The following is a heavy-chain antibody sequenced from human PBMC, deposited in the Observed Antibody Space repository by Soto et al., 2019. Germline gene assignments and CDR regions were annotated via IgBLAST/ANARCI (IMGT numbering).Heavy chain of an antibody. CDR2: IGVGDGAT. J-gene: IGHJ4*02. V-gene: IGHV1-3*01. D-gene: IGHD6-13*01. CDR1: GYSFTRYN. Sequence: ASVKVSCKASGYSFTRYNMHWVRQASGQRLEWMGWIGVGDGATQYSQNFWDRVTITRDTSASTVYMELSSLKPEDTAVYYCGREEVYTSSYYPTYWGQGTPVTVS. CDR3: GREEVYTSSYYPTY.